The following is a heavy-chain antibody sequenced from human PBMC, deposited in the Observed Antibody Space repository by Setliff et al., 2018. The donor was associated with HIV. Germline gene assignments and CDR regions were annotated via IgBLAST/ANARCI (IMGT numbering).Heavy chain of an antibody. Sequence: GGSLRLSCTASGFTFRDYSMNWVRQAPGKGLEWVSYLGKSNSRMTYAGSVKGRFTISGDNAKNSLYLQMNSLRAEDTAVYYCARDPRDYGDYAHFDPWGQGTLVTVSS. J-gene: IGHJ5*02. CDR1: GFTFRDYS. CDR2: LGKSNSRM. CDR3: ARDPRDYGDYAHFDP. D-gene: IGHD4-17*01. V-gene: IGHV3-48*04.